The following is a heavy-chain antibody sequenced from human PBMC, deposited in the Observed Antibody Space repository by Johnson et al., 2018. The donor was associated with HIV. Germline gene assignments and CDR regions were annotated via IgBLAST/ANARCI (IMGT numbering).Heavy chain of an antibody. CDR1: GFTFSTYA. J-gene: IGHJ3*02. CDR2: ISHDGSNK. Sequence: QVQLVESGGGLVKPGGSLRLSCAASGFTFSTYAMFWVRQAPGKGLEWVAVISHDGSNKYYADSVKGRFTISRDNARNSLYLQMNSLRAEDTAVYYCARVRYSSGWPIYAFDIWGQGTVVIVSS. CDR3: ARVRYSSGWPIYAFDI. V-gene: IGHV3-30-3*01. D-gene: IGHD6-19*01.